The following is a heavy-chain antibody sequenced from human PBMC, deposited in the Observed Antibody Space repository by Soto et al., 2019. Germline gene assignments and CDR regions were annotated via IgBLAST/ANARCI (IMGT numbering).Heavy chain of an antibody. Sequence: EVQLVESGGGLVQPGGSLRLSCAASGFTFSSYWMHWVRQAPGKGLVWISRINTDGSSTSYVDSVQGRFTISRDNGQNTLFLQMTSLRGEDSAVYYCARRGSGVTRGLHYWGQGTVVTVSS. CDR2: INTDGSST. CDR3: ARRGSGVTRGLHY. D-gene: IGHD2-15*01. V-gene: IGHV3-74*01. CDR1: GFTFSSYW. J-gene: IGHJ4*02.